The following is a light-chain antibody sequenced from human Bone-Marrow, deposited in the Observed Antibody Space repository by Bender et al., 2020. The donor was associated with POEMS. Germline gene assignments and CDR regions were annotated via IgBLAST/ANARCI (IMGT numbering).Light chain of an antibody. CDR1: SSDIGSYNH. CDR3: SSYTGTSTLA. CDR2: EVS. J-gene: IGLJ2*01. V-gene: IGLV2-14*02. Sequence: QSALTQPASVSGSPGQSITISCTGTSSDIGSYNHVSWYQQHPGKAPKFMIYEVSERPSGVSNRFSGSKSGNTASLTISGLQAEDEADYYCSSYTGTSTLAFGGGTKLTVL.